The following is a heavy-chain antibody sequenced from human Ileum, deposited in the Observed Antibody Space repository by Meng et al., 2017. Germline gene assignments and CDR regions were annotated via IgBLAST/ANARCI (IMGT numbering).Heavy chain of an antibody. D-gene: IGHD4-17*01. CDR1: SGSFTNNNYY. Sequence: QLRLQESGPGVVKPSETLSLTCSVSSGSFTNNNYYWVWIRRPPGKGLEWIGSIYYGGSTYYHPSLKSRVTISVDTSTNQFSLKLISVTAADTAVYYCARRAHYGDPPRWGQGTLVTVSS. V-gene: IGHV4-39*01. J-gene: IGHJ4*02. CDR3: ARRAHYGDPPR. CDR2: IYYGGST.